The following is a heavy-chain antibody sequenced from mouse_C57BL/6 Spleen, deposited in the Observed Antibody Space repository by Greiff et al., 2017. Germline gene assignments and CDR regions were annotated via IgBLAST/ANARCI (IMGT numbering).Heavy chain of an antibody. CDR3: ALGGPEGYYAMDY. V-gene: IGHV1-9*01. Sequence: QVQLQQSGAELMKPGASVKLSCKATGYTFTGSWIEWVKQRPGHGLEWIGEVLPGSGSTNYNEKFKGKATCTADTSSNTAYMQLISLTTDDSAIYYGALGGPEGYYAMDYWGQGTSVTVSS. CDR2: VLPGSGST. CDR1: GYTFTGSW. D-gene: IGHD4-1*01. J-gene: IGHJ4*01.